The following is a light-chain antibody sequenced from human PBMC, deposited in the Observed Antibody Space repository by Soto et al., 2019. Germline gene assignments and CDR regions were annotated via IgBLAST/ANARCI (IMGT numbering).Light chain of an antibody. CDR2: GAS. V-gene: IGKV3-15*01. CDR1: QSVGSN. J-gene: IGKJ1*01. Sequence: EIVMTQSPATLSVSPGERATRSCRASQSVGSNLAWYQQKPGQAPRLLIYGASTTATGIPGRFSGSGSGTEFTLTISSLQSEDFADDFCQSYKSWHKFGPGTKVEIK. CDR3: QSYKSWHK.